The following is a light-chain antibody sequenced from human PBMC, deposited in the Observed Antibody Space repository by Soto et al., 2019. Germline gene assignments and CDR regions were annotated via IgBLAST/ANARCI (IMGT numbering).Light chain of an antibody. CDR2: AAS. CDR1: QSISSY. CDR3: QQSYSTPYT. Sequence: DIQMTQSPSSLSASVGDRVTITCRASQSISSYLNWYQQKPGKAPKLLIYAASSLQSRVPSRLSGSGSGTDFTLPISSLQPEDFATYYCQQSYSTPYTFCQGTKLEIK. J-gene: IGKJ2*01. V-gene: IGKV1-39*01.